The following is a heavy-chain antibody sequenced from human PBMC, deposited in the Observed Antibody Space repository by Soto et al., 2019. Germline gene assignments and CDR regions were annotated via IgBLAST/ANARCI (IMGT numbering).Heavy chain of an antibody. Sequence: QLQLQESGPGLVKASETLSLTCTVSGDSISSRGFYWGWTRQPPGKGLEWIGSIYYTGSAYSNPSLKSRVTISVDTSKNQFSLKLSSVTAADTGVYYCARHRGYNYGHSDYWGQGTLVSVSS. CDR3: ARHRGYNYGHSDY. J-gene: IGHJ4*02. V-gene: IGHV4-39*01. D-gene: IGHD5-18*01. CDR1: GDSISSRGFY. CDR2: IYYTGSA.